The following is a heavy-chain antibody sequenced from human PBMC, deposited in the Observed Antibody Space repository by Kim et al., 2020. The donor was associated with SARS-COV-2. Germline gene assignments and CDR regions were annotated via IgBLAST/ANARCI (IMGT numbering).Heavy chain of an antibody. D-gene: IGHD3-22*01. CDR1: GFTFSSYG. Sequence: GGSLRLSCAASGFTFSSYGMHWVRQAPGKGLEWVAVIWYDGSNKYYADSVKGRFTISRDNSKNTLYLQMNSLRAEDTAVYYCARDDYYDSSGRGPFDLWGRGTLVTVSS. CDR2: IWYDGSNK. J-gene: IGHJ2*01. CDR3: ARDDYYDSSGRGPFDL. V-gene: IGHV3-33*01.